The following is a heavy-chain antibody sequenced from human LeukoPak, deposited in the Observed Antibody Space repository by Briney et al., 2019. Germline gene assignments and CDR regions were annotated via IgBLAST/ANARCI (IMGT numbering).Heavy chain of an antibody. J-gene: IGHJ6*02. D-gene: IGHD5-12*01. Sequence: GAAVKVSCKVSGYTFTSYYMHWVRQAPGQGLEWMGIINPSGGSTSYAQKFQGRVTMTRDTSTSTVFMEMSSLRSEDTAVYYCARGTTKGATGYYYYGMDVWGQGTTVTVSS. V-gene: IGHV1-46*01. CDR1: GYTFTSYY. CDR2: INPSGGST. CDR3: ARGTTKGATGYYYYGMDV.